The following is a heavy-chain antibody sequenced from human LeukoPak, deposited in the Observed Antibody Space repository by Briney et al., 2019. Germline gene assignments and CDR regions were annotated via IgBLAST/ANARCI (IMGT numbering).Heavy chain of an antibody. CDR3: AKTQGPSIAARHQTRTDY. CDR1: GFTFSSYA. J-gene: IGHJ4*02. Sequence: GGSLRLSCAASGFTFSSYAMSWVRQAPGKGLEWVSAISVSGGSTYCADSVKGRFTISRDNSKNTLYLQMNSLRAEDTAVYYCAKTQGPSIAARHQTRTDYWGQGTLVTVSS. D-gene: IGHD6-6*01. CDR2: ISVSGGST. V-gene: IGHV3-23*01.